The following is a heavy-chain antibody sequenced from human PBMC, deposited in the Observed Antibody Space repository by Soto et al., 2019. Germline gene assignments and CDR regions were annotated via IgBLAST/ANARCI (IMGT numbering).Heavy chain of an antibody. CDR3: ARENYGDIYFDY. CDR2: ISYDGSHK. CDR1: GFTFRNYA. D-gene: IGHD4-17*01. V-gene: IGHV3-30-3*01. J-gene: IGHJ4*02. Sequence: PGGSLRLPCAASGFTFRNYAMHLVRPAPGKGLEWVAVISYDGSHKYYADSVKGRFTISRDNSKNTLYLQMNSLRAEDTAVYYCARENYGDIYFDYWGQGTLVTVSS.